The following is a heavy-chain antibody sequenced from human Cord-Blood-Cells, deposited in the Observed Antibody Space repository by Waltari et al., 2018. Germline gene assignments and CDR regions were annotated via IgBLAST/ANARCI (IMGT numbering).Heavy chain of an antibody. D-gene: IGHD1-26*01. CDR3: ARTSIVGATRYYYYGMDV. Sequence: QVQLVQSGAEVKKPGASVKVSCKASGYTFTGYYMHWVRQAPGQGLEWMGWINPNSGGTNYAQKFKGWVTMTRDTSISTAYMELSRLRSDDTAVYYCARTSIVGATRYYYYGMDVWGQGTTVTVSS. CDR2: INPNSGGT. V-gene: IGHV1-2*04. J-gene: IGHJ6*02. CDR1: GYTFTGYY.